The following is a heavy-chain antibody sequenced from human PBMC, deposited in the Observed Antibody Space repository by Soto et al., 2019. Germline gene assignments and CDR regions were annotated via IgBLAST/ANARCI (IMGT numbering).Heavy chain of an antibody. J-gene: IGHJ6*03. Sequence: QVQLVQSGAEVKKPGASVKVSCKASGYTFTSYDINWVRQATGQGLEWMGWMNPNRGNTGYAQKFQGRVTMTRNTSISTAYMELSSLRSEDTAVYYCARGPYDYGDYGQSYYYYYMDVWGKGTTVTVSS. CDR3: ARGPYDYGDYGQSYYYYYMDV. CDR1: GYTFTSYD. V-gene: IGHV1-8*01. D-gene: IGHD4-17*01. CDR2: MNPNRGNT.